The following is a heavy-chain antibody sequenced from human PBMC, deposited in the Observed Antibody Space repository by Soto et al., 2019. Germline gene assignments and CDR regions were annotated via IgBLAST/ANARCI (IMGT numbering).Heavy chain of an antibody. D-gene: IGHD3-22*01. Sequence: SETLSLTCTVSGGSISSGGYYWSWIRQHPGKGLEWIGYIYYSGSTYYNPPLKSRVTISVDTSKNQFSLKLSSVTAADTAVYYCARELYDSSGYSPGWFDPWGQGTLVTVSS. CDR1: GGSISSGGYY. CDR3: ARELYDSSGYSPGWFDP. J-gene: IGHJ5*02. CDR2: IYYSGST. V-gene: IGHV4-31*03.